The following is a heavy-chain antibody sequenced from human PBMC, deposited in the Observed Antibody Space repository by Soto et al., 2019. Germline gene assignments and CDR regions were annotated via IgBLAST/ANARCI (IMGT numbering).Heavy chain of an antibody. CDR2: ISYDGSNK. J-gene: IGHJ4*02. Sequence: QVQLVESGGGVVQPGRSLRLSCAASGFTFSSYAMHWVRQAPGKGLEWVAVISYDGSNKYYADSVKGRSTISRDNSKNTLYLQMNSLRAEDTAVYYCARDMGGAGFDYWGQGTLVTVSS. V-gene: IGHV3-30-3*01. CDR1: GFTFSSYA. CDR3: ARDMGGAGFDY. D-gene: IGHD2-15*01.